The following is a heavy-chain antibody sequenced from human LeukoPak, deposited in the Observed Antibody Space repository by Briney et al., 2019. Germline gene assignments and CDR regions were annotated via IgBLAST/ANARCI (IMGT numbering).Heavy chain of an antibody. CDR1: GGSISSSIYY. CDR2: IYYSGSI. Sequence: PSETLSLTCTVSGGSISSSIYYWGWIRQPPGKGLEWIGSIYYSGSIHYNPSLKSRVIISVDTSKNQFSLKLSSVTAADTAVYYCARNHTHEGYGYYFDYWGQGTLITVSS. J-gene: IGHJ4*02. V-gene: IGHV4-39*01. D-gene: IGHD5-18*01. CDR3: ARNHTHEGYGYYFDY.